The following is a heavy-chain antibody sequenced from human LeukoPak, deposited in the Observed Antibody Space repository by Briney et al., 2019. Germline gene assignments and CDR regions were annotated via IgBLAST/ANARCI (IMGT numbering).Heavy chain of an antibody. D-gene: IGHD6-13*01. J-gene: IGHJ6*03. CDR3: ATGGAAAGTDYSYYYYMDV. Sequence: GASVKFSCKVSGYTLTELSMHWVRQAPGKGLEWMGGFDPEYGETIFAQKFQGRVTMTEDTSTDTAYMELSSLRSEDTAVYYCATGGAAAGTDYSYYYYMDVWGKGTTVTVSS. CDR1: GYTLTELS. CDR2: FDPEYGET. V-gene: IGHV1-24*01.